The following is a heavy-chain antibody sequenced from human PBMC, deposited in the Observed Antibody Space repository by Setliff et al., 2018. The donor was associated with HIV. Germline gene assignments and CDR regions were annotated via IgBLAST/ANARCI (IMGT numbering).Heavy chain of an antibody. Sequence: GASVKVSCKASGGTFSSYAISWVRQAPGQGLEWMGGIIPIFGTANYAQKFQGRVTITTDESTSTAYMELSSLRSEDTAVYYCARDRPHQHYFELYSFYYMELWGKGTTVTVSS. D-gene: IGHD3-10*01. V-gene: IGHV1-69*05. CDR1: GGTFSSYA. CDR3: ARDRPHQHYFELYSFYYMEL. J-gene: IGHJ6*03. CDR2: IIPIFGTA.